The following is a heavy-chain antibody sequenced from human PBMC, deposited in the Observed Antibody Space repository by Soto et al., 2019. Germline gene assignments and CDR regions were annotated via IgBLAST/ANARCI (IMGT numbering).Heavy chain of an antibody. CDR3: ARRGSGSWYFDY. Sequence: SETLSLTCTVSGGSISTNSYYWGWIRQPPGKGLEWIGSIYYSGSTFYNPSLKSRVTISVDTSKNQFSLKLSSVTAADTAVFFCARRGSGSWYFDYWGQGTLVTVS. CDR1: GGSISTNSYY. J-gene: IGHJ4*02. V-gene: IGHV4-39*01. D-gene: IGHD6-13*01. CDR2: IYYSGST.